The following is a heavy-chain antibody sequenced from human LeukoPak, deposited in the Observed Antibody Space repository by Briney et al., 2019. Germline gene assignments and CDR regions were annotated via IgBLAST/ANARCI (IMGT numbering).Heavy chain of an antibody. D-gene: IGHD6-13*01. J-gene: IGHJ6*02. Sequence: SQTLSLTCAISGDSVSSNSAAWNWTRQSPSRGLEWLGRTYYRSKWYNDYAVSVKSRITINPDTSKNQFSLQLNSVTPEDTAVYYCARDGSSWSLYYYYGMDVWGQGTTVTVSS. CDR2: TYYRSKWYN. V-gene: IGHV6-1*01. CDR3: ARDGSSWSLYYYYGMDV. CDR1: GDSVSSNSAA.